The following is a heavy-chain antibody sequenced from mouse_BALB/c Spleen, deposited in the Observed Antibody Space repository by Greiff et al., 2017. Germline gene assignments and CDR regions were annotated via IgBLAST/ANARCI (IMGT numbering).Heavy chain of an antibody. CDR3: ARATTVVATEAMAY. D-gene: IGHD1-1*01. CDR1: GFTFSSYA. Sequence: DVKLVESGGGLVKPGGSLKLSCAASGFTFSSYAMSWVRQTPEKRLEWVASISSGGSTYYPDSVKGRFTISRDNARNILYLQMSSLRSEDTAMYYCARATTVVATEAMAYWGQGTSVTVSS. J-gene: IGHJ4*01. V-gene: IGHV5-6-5*01. CDR2: ISSGGST.